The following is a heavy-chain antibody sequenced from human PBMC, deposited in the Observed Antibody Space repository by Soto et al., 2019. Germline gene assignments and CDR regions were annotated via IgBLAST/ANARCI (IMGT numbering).Heavy chain of an antibody. V-gene: IGHV1-69*01. CDR1: GGTFSSYA. CDR3: ARETRRYDAHRPPIDYGMDV. J-gene: IGHJ6*02. D-gene: IGHD3-3*01. Sequence: QVQLVQSGAEVKKPGSSVKVSCKASGGTFSSYAISWVRQAPGQGLEWMGGIIPIFGTANYAQKFQGRVTITADESTSKAYMELSSLRSEDTAVYYCARETRRYDAHRPPIDYGMDVWGQGTTVTVSS. CDR2: IIPIFGTA.